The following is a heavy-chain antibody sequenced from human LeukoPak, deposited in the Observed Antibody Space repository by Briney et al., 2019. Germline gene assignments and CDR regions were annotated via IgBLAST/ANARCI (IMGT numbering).Heavy chain of an antibody. CDR2: ISSSNSYI. Sequence: GGSLRLSCAASGFTFSSYSMNWVRQAPGKGLEWVSSISSSNSYIYYADSVKGRFTISRDNAKNSLYLQVISLRAEDTAVYYCARGPSIAARYDAFDIWGQGTMVTVSS. CDR3: ARGPSIAARYDAFDI. V-gene: IGHV3-21*01. D-gene: IGHD6-6*01. CDR1: GFTFSSYS. J-gene: IGHJ3*02.